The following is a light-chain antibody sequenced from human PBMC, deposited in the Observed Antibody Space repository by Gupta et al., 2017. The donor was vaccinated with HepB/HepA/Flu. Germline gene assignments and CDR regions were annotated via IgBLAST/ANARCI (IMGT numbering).Light chain of an antibody. CDR2: KAS. CDR1: QSISSW. V-gene: IGKV1-5*03. CDR3: QQDNSYWT. J-gene: IGKJ1*01. Sequence: DIQMTQSPSTLSASVGDRVTITCRASQSISSWLAWYQQKPGKAPKLMIYKASRVESGATSRFSGGGDGKEFTLTSSRRQDDDFANYYCQQDNSYWTFGQGTKVEIK.